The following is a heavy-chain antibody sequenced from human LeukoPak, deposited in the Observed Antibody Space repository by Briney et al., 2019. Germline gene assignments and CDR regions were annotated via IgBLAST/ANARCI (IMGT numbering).Heavy chain of an antibody. CDR1: GFTFSNYA. J-gene: IGHJ4*02. CDR3: AKGIGYDWNYDYFDC. D-gene: IGHD1-7*01. V-gene: IGHV3-23*01. Sequence: PGGSLRLSCAASGFTFSNYAMSWVRQAPGKGLQWVSTISGSGGSTYYADSVKGRFTISRDNSKNTLYLQMNSLRAEDTAIYYCAKGIGYDWNYDYFDCWGQGTPVTVSS. CDR2: ISGSGGST.